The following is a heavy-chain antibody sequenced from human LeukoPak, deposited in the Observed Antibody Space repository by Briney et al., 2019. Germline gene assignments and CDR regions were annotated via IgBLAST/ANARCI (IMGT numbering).Heavy chain of an antibody. Sequence: ASVKVSCKASGYTFTCYGISWVRQAPGQGIEWMGWISAYNGNTNYAQKLQGRVTMTTETSTTTAYMELRSLRSDDTAVYYCARGVIGPLSNWFDPWGQGTLVTVSS. V-gene: IGHV1-18*01. CDR3: ARGVIGPLSNWFDP. D-gene: IGHD2-21*01. J-gene: IGHJ5*02. CDR2: ISAYNGNT. CDR1: GYTFTCYG.